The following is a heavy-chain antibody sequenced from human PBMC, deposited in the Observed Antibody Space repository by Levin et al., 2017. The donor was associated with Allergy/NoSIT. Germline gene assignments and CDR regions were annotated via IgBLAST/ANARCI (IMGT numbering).Heavy chain of an antibody. CDR1: GFTFSSYT. J-gene: IGHJ3*02. D-gene: IGHD1-26*01. Sequence: GESLKISCAASGFTFSSYTMTWVRQAPGKGLEWVSTMRYSGDTTYYADSVKGRFIISRDSSKDTLFLQMNSLRAEDTAFYYCAKGVSSGNPYRAFDMWGQGTMVTVSS. CDR3: AKGVSSGNPYRAFDM. CDR2: MRYSGDTT. V-gene: IGHV3-23*01.